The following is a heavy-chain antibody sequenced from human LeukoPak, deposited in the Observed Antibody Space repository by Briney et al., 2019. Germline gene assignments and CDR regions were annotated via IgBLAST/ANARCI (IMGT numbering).Heavy chain of an antibody. V-gene: IGHV4-38-2*02. CDR3: ARPTSSGSVYFDY. CDR2: IYYSGST. D-gene: IGHD6-19*01. J-gene: IGHJ4*02. Sequence: PSETLSLTCTVSGYSISSGYYWGWIRQPPGKGLEWIGSIYYSGSTYYNPSLKSRVTISVDTSKNQFSLKLSSVTAADTAVYCCARPTSSGSVYFDYWGQGTLVTVSS. CDR1: GYSISSGYY.